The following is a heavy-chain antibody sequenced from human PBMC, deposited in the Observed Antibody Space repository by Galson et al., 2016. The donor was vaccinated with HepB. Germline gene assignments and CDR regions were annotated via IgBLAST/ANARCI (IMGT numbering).Heavy chain of an antibody. D-gene: IGHD2-2*01. CDR2: IKHDGSEK. V-gene: IGHV3-7*01. CDR3: ARDRYCDSIGCYYFDY. J-gene: IGHJ4*02. Sequence: SLRLPCAASGFTFSGFWMSWIRQAPGKGLERVANIKHDGSEKYYVDSVRGRFTISRDNAKDSLYLQMDSLRVEDTALYYCARDRYCDSIGCYYFDYWGQGTLVTVSS. CDR1: GFTFSGFW.